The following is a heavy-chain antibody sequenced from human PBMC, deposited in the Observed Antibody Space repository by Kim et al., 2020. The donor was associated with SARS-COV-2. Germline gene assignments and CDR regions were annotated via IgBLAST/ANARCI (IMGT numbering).Heavy chain of an antibody. Sequence: DSVRGRFTISRDNSKNTLYLHMNSLRAEDTAVYYCAKDRFLERKPRAFDYWGQGTLVTVSS. D-gene: IGHD1-1*01. CDR3: AKDRFLERKPRAFDY. V-gene: IGHV3-23*01. J-gene: IGHJ4*02.